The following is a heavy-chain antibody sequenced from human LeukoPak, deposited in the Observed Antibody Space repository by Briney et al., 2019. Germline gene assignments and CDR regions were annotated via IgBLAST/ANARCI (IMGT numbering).Heavy chain of an antibody. CDR2: IYYSGST. CDR3: ARGSFYCSSTSCPKEYFQH. D-gene: IGHD2-2*01. Sequence: SETLSLTCTVSGGSISSYYWSWIRQPPGKGLEWIGYIYYSGSTNYNPSLKSRVTISVDTSKNQFSLKLSSVTAADTAVYYCARGSFYCSSTSCPKEYFQHWARAPWSPSPQ. J-gene: IGHJ1*01. V-gene: IGHV4-59*01. CDR1: GGSISSYY.